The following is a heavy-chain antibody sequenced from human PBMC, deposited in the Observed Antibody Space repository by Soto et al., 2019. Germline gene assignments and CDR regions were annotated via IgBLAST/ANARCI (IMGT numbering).Heavy chain of an antibody. CDR1: GFTFSSYA. CDR3: ARDDILTGYYTSDAFDI. CDR2: ITGNGDTI. V-gene: IGHV3-48*01. D-gene: IGHD3-9*01. Sequence: GGSLRLSCSASGFTFSSYAMHWVRQAPGKGPEWVSSITGNGDTIYYADSVKGRFTISRDNAKNSLYLQMNSLRAEDTAVYYCARDDILTGYYTSDAFDIWGQGTMVTVSS. J-gene: IGHJ3*02.